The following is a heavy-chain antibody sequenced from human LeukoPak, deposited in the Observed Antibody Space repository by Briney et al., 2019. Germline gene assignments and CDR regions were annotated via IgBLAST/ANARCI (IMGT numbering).Heavy chain of an antibody. CDR3: ARDSRADVLRFLEWLLFPGMDV. Sequence: GGSLRLSCAASGFTFSSYSMNWVRQAPGKGLEWVSSISSSSSYIYYADSVKGRFTISRDNAKNSLYLQMNSLRAEDTAVYYCARDSRADVLRFLEWLLFPGMDVWGQGTTVTVSS. CDR2: ISSSSSYI. J-gene: IGHJ6*02. V-gene: IGHV3-21*01. CDR1: GFTFSSYS. D-gene: IGHD3-3*01.